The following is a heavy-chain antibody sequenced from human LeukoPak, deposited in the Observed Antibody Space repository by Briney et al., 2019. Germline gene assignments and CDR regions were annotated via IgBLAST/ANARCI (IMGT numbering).Heavy chain of an antibody. CDR3: ARDKAEFDFWSGYYKY. CDR2: ISAYNGNT. D-gene: IGHD3-3*01. V-gene: IGHV1-18*01. J-gene: IGHJ4*02. CDR1: GGTFSSYG. Sequence: ASVKVSCKASGGTFSSYGISWVRQAPGQGLEWMGWISAYNGNTNYAQKLQGRVTMTTDTSTSTAYMELRSLRSDDTAVYYCARDKAEFDFWSGYYKYWGQGTLVTVSS.